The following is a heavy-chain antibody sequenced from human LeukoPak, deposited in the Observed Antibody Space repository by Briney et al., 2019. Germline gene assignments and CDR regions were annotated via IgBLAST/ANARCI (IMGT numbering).Heavy chain of an antibody. V-gene: IGHV1-46*01. J-gene: IGHJ4*02. CDR1: GYTFPSYF. CDR3: ARTAARRFDY. D-gene: IGHD6-6*01. CDR2: INPTGGST. Sequence: ASVTVSCKASGYTFPSYFMHWVRQAPGQGLEWMGIINPTGGSTTYAQKFQGRVTMTRDTSTSTVYAELSSLRSDDTAVYYCARTAARRFDYWGQGTLVTVSS.